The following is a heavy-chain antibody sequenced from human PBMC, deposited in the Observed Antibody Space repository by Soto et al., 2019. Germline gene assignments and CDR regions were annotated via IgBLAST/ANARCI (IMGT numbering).Heavy chain of an antibody. CDR3: SEDRCWTRCYSFDY. Sequence: EVQLLESGGGLVQPGGSLRLSCAASGFTFRNYAMSWARQAPGKGLEWVSAISGSGGTTHYADSVKGRFTISRDNSKNPVYLPKKRLKVEDMGVYYWSEDRCWTRCYSFDYWGQGSLVTVSS. CDR2: ISGSGGTT. V-gene: IGHV3-23*01. CDR1: GFTFRNYA. J-gene: IGHJ4*02. D-gene: IGHD2-2*01.